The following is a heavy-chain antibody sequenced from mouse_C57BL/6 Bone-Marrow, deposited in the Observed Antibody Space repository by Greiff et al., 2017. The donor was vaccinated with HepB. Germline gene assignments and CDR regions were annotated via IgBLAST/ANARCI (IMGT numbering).Heavy chain of an antibody. Sequence: VNVVESGAELARPGASVKLSCKASGYTFTSYGISWVKQRTGQGLEWIGEIYPRSGNTYYNEKFKGKATLTADKSSSTAYMELRSLTSEDSAVYFCARRTTVVATVDYWGQGTTLTVSS. V-gene: IGHV1-81*01. D-gene: IGHD1-1*01. CDR1: GYTFTSYG. J-gene: IGHJ2*01. CDR2: IYPRSGNT. CDR3: ARRTTVVATVDY.